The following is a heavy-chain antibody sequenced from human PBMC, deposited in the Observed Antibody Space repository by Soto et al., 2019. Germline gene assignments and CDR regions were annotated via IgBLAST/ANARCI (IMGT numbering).Heavy chain of an antibody. V-gene: IGHV1-18*01. CDR1: GYTFTSYG. Sequence: ASVKVSCKASGYTFTSYGISWVRQAPGQGLEWMGWISAYNGNTNYAQKLQGRVTMTTDTSTSTAYMELRSLRSDDTAVYYCARELFVVVVPAAIHLTWYGMDVWGQGTTVTVSS. D-gene: IGHD2-2*01. J-gene: IGHJ6*02. CDR3: ARELFVVVVPAAIHLTWYGMDV. CDR2: ISAYNGNT.